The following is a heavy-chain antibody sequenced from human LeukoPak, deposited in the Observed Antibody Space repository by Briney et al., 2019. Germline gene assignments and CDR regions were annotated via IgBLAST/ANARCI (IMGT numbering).Heavy chain of an antibody. V-gene: IGHV3-7*01. D-gene: IGHD1-26*01. CDR1: GFTFSSYW. Sequence: QPGGSLRLSCAASGFTFSSYWMSWVRQAPGKGLEWVANIKKDGSEKYYVDSVKGRFTISRDNAKTSLYLQMNSLRAEDTAVYYCARQVPLRGYTPSGIVGATLYFDYWGQGTLVTVSS. CDR3: ARQVPLRGYTPSGIVGATLYFDY. CDR2: IKKDGSEK. J-gene: IGHJ4*02.